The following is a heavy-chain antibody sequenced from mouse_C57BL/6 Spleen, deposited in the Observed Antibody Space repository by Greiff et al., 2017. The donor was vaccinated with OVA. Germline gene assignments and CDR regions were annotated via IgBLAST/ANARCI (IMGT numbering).Heavy chain of an antibody. CDR2: INPSSGYT. Sequence: QVQLQQSGAELARPGASVKMSCKASGYTFTSYTMHWVKQRPGQGLEWIGYINPSSGYTKYNQKFKDKATLTADKSSSTAYMQLSSLTSEDSAVYYCARGKYDSDVPYYVDYWDQGTTLTVSS. J-gene: IGHJ2*01. CDR1: GYTFTSYT. D-gene: IGHD2-4*01. CDR3: ARGKYDSDVPYYVDY. V-gene: IGHV1-4*01.